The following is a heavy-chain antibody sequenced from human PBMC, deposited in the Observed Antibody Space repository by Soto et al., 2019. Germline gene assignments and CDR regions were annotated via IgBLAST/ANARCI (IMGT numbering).Heavy chain of an antibody. CDR2: IPPVSAPP. J-gene: IGHJ4*02. V-gene: IGHV1-69*13. D-gene: IGHD3-3*01. CDR3: ATDSNYDVSNSF. CDR1: GGTLNNYA. Sequence: SVKVSCKASGGTLNNYAINWVRQAPGQGLEWMGGIPPVSAPPDYAQKFQGRVSITADHSTSTVYMELSRLKSDDTAVYFCATDSNYDVSNSFWGQGTLVTVSS.